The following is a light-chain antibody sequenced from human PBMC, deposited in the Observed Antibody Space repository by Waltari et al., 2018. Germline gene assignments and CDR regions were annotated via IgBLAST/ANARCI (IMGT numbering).Light chain of an antibody. CDR3: QQYSTSPFT. CDR2: WAG. Sequence: DIVLTQSPASLSVSLGERATIACTSSQSVSFLSREKNFLAWYQQKSRQTPKVLIYWAGVRETGVPDRFSGSVAGTNFTLAISSRQAEDAAVYYCQQYSTSPFTFGPGTTVEI. V-gene: IGKV4-1*01. J-gene: IGKJ3*01. CDR1: QSVSFLSREKNF.